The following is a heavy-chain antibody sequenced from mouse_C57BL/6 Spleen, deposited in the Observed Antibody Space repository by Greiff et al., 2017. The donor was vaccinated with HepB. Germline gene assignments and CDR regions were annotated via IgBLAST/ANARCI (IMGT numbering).Heavy chain of an antibody. CDR3: TRRDYYGSSYAMDY. J-gene: IGHJ4*01. CDR2: IYPGNSDT. V-gene: IGHV1-5*01. CDR1: GYTFTSYW. D-gene: IGHD1-1*01. Sequence: EVQGVESGTVLARPGASVKMSCKTSGYTFTSYWMHWVKQRPGQGLEWIGAIYPGNSDTSYNQKFKGKAKLTAVTSASTAYMELSSLTNEDSAVYYCTRRDYYGSSYAMDYWGQGTSVTVSS.